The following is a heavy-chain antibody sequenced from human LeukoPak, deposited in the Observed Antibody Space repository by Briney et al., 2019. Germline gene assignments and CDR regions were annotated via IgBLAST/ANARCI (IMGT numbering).Heavy chain of an antibody. D-gene: IGHD2-15*01. V-gene: IGHV1-8*01. J-gene: IGHJ4*02. CDR2: MNPNSGKT. CDR1: GYTFTSYD. CDR3: ARVGGRYCSGGSCYS. Sequence: ASVTVSCKASGYTFTSYDINWVRQATGQGVEWMGWMNPNSGKTGYAQKFQGRVTMTRNTSISTAYMELSSLRSEDTAVYYCARVGGRYCSGGSCYSWGQGTLVTVSS.